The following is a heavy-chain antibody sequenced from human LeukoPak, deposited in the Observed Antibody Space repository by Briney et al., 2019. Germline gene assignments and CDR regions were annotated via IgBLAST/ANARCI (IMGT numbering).Heavy chain of an antibody. CDR1: GFSFSDYA. J-gene: IGHJ3*02. D-gene: IGHD4-17*01. Sequence: SGGSLRLSCVASGFSFSDYAIIWVRQAPGTGLEWVAVISYDGSNKYYADSVKGRFTISRDNSKNTLYLQMNSLRAEDTAVYYCARDGAVTRGNDAFDIWGQGTMVTVSS. CDR3: ARDGAVTRGNDAFDI. V-gene: IGHV3-30*04. CDR2: ISYDGSNK.